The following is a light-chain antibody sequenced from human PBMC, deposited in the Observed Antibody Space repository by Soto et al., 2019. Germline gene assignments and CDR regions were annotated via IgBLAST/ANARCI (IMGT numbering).Light chain of an antibody. CDR1: QSVDSC. Sequence: DIHMTQSPSTLSASVGDRVTITCRSSQSVDSCLAWYQQKPGEAPNLLIYKASSLHNGVPSRFSGSGSETEFTLTISSLQPEDFAAYFCQQYKNYPPEALGQGTKVDIK. CDR2: KAS. V-gene: IGKV1-5*03. J-gene: IGKJ2*01. CDR3: QQYKNYPPEA.